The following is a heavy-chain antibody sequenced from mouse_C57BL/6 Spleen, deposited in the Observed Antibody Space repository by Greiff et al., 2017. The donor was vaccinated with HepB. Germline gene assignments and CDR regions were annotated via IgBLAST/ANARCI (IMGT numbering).Heavy chain of an antibody. CDR3: ARGITTVPLDY. D-gene: IGHD1-1*01. CDR1: GYTFTDYN. Sequence: VQLKESGPELVKPGASVKMSCKASGYTFTDYNMHWVKQSHGKSLEWIGYINPNNGGTSYNQKFKGKATLTVNKSSSTAYMELRSLTSEDSAVYYCARGITTVPLDYWGQGTTLTVSS. CDR2: INPNNGGT. J-gene: IGHJ2*01. V-gene: IGHV1-22*01.